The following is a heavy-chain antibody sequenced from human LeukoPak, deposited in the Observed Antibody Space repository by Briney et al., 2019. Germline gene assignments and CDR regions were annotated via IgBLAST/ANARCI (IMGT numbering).Heavy chain of an antibody. V-gene: IGHV3-21*04. J-gene: IGHJ4*02. CDR3: ARDSSSGWYHEY. D-gene: IGHD6-19*01. CDR1: GFTFSSYS. CDR2: ISSSSSYI. Sequence: GGSLRLSCAASGFTFSSYSMNWVRQAPGKGLEWVSSISSSSSYIYYADSVKGRFTISRDNAKNTLYLQMNSLRAEDTAVYYCARDSSSGWYHEYWGQGTLVTVSS.